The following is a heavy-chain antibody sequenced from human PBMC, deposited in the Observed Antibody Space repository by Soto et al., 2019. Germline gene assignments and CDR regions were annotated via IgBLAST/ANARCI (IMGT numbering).Heavy chain of an antibody. CDR1: GDTFSRST. J-gene: IGHJ4*02. Sequence: QVQLVQSGAEVKKPGASVKVSCKTSGDTFSRSTISWVRQAPGQGLEWMGWISAYSGNVKYAWKFQDRVTMTTDTSTSTAYGELRSLRFYDTAVYYCAIANYGDDDYWGQGTLVTVSS. D-gene: IGHD4-17*01. CDR2: ISAYSGNV. V-gene: IGHV1-18*01. CDR3: AIANYGDDDY.